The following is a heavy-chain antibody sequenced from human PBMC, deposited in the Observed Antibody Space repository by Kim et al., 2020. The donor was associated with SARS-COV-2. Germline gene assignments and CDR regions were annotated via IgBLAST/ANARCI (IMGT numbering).Heavy chain of an antibody. Sequence: SETLSLTCAVYGGSFSGYYWSWIRQPPGKGLEWIGEINHSGSTNYNPSLKSRVTISVDTSKNQFSLKLSSVTAADTAVYYCARGVLAARHGSGYWGQGTL. D-gene: IGHD6-6*01. J-gene: IGHJ4*02. CDR2: INHSGST. V-gene: IGHV4-34*01. CDR1: GGSFSGYY. CDR3: ARGVLAARHGSGY.